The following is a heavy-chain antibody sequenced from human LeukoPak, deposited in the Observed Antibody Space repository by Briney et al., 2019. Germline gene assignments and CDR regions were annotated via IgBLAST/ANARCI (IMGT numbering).Heavy chain of an antibody. Sequence: PGGSLRLSCAASGFTFSSYAMSWVRQAPGKGLEWVSSASGSGGSTYYADSVKGRFTISRDNAKNTLYLQMNSLRAEDTAVYYCARASSWYRGVDYWGQGTLVTVSS. CDR3: ARASSWYRGVDY. V-gene: IGHV3-23*01. CDR1: GFTFSSYA. D-gene: IGHD6-13*01. CDR2: ASGSGGST. J-gene: IGHJ4*02.